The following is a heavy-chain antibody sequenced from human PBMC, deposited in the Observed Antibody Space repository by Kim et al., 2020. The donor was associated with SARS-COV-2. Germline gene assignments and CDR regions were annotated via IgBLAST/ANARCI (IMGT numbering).Heavy chain of an antibody. D-gene: IGHD3-3*01. J-gene: IGHJ6*02. CDR2: INHSGST. Sequence: SETLSLTCAVYGWSFSGYYWSWIRQPPGKGLEWIGEINHSGSTNYNPSLKSRVTISVDTSKNQFSLKLSSVTAADTAVYYCARGRLPTIFGVVIFRYGMDVWGQGTRVTVSS. V-gene: IGHV4-34*01. CDR3: ARGRLPTIFGVVIFRYGMDV. CDR1: GWSFSGYY.